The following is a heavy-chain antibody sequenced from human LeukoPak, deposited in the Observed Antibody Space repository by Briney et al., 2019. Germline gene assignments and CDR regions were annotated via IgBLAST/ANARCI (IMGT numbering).Heavy chain of an antibody. J-gene: IGHJ3*02. Sequence: SETLSLTCTVSGGSISSSSYYWGWIRQPPGKGLEWIGSIYYSGSTYYNPSLKSRVTISVDTSKNQFSLELSSVTAADTAVYYCARHRIPAADDAFDIWGQGTMVTVSS. CDR1: GGSISSSSYY. CDR3: ARHRIPAADDAFDI. CDR2: IYYSGST. V-gene: IGHV4-39*01. D-gene: IGHD6-13*01.